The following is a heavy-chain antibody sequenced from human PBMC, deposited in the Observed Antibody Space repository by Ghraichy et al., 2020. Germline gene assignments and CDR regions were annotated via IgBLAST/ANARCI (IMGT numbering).Heavy chain of an antibody. D-gene: IGHD3-3*01. Sequence: GGSLRLSCSASGFTFSAFWMSWIRQVPGKGLEWVANIKSDGSEKYYVDSVRGRFTVSRDNTNNSLYLQLNNLRAEDTALYYCAKGGSDFWNDRFDPWGQGTLFTVSS. CDR2: IKSDGSEK. V-gene: IGHV3-7*03. CDR3: AKGGSDFWNDRFDP. CDR1: GFTFSAFW. J-gene: IGHJ5*02.